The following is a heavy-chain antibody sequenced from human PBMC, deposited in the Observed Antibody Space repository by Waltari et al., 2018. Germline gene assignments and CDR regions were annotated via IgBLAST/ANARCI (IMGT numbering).Heavy chain of an antibody. CDR3: ARDFGYSSRKIDF. D-gene: IGHD6-13*01. Sequence: QVQLVQSGAEVKKPGASVKVSCQASGYKFTGFYMHWVRQAPGQGLEWMGRINPNSGGTNFAQRFQGRVTMTRDTSISTAYMEMSWLRSDDTAVYYCARDFGYSSRKIDFWGQGTLVTVSS. J-gene: IGHJ4*02. CDR1: GYKFTGFY. CDR2: INPNSGGT. V-gene: IGHV1-2*06.